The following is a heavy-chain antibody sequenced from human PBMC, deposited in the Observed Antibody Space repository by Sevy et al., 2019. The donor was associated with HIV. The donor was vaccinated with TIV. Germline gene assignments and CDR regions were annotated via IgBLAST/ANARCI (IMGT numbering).Heavy chain of an antibody. CDR3: AKEQWMVREGYYYGMDV. CDR2: IKEDGGEK. D-gene: IGHD6-19*01. CDR1: GFTFSSYW. V-gene: IGHV3-7*01. J-gene: IGHJ6*02. Sequence: GGSLRLSCAASGFTFSSYWMSWVRQAPGKGLEWVANIKEDGGEKNYVDSVKGRFTISRDNAKNSLYPQMNSLRAEDTAVYYCAKEQWMVREGYYYGMDVWGQGTTVTVSS.